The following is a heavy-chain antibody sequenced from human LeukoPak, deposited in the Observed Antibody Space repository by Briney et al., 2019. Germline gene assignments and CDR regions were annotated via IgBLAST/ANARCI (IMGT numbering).Heavy chain of an antibody. V-gene: IGHV1-69*05. CDR2: IIPIFGTA. J-gene: IGHJ5*02. CDR3: AKETQLLFFWFDP. CDR1: GGTFSSYA. D-gene: IGHD2-2*01. Sequence: SVKVSCKASGGTFSSYAISWVRQAPGQGLEWMGRIIPIFGTANYAQKFQGRVTITTGESTSTAYMELSSLRSEDTAVYYCAKETQLLFFWFDPWGQGTLVTVSS.